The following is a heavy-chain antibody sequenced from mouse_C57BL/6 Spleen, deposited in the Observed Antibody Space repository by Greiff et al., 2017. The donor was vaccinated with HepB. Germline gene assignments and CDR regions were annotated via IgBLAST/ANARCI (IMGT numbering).Heavy chain of an antibody. CDR3: ARLDGYYRRGAY. J-gene: IGHJ3*01. CDR2: ISSGGSYT. D-gene: IGHD2-3*01. V-gene: IGHV5-6*01. Sequence: EVKLVESGGDLVKPGGSLKLSCAASGFTFSSYGMSWVRQTPDKRLEWVATISSGGSYTYYPDSVKGRFTISRDNAKNTLYLQMSSLKSEDTAMYYCARLDGYYRRGAYWGQGTLVTVSA. CDR1: GFTFSSYG.